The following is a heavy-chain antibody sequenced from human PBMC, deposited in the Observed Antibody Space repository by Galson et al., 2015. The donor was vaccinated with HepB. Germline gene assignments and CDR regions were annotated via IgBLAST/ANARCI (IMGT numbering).Heavy chain of an antibody. D-gene: IGHD2-15*01. CDR2: IKQDGSEK. CDR1: GFTFSSYW. V-gene: IGHV3-7*01. CDR3: ATDYPPNVVGCPDY. J-gene: IGHJ4*02. Sequence: SLRLSCAASGFTFSSYWMSWVRQAPGKGLEWVAIIKQDGSEKYYVDSVKGRFTISRDNAKTSLYLQMNGLRAEDTAVYYCATDYPPNVVGCPDYWGQGTLVTVSS.